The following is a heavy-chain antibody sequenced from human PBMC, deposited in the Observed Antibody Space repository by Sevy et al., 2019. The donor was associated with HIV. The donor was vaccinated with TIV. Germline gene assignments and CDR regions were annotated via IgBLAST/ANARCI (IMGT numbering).Heavy chain of an antibody. Sequence: GGSLRLSCTTSGFTLGDYAMSWVRQAPGKGLEWVGFMRSKAFAGKTDYAASVQGRFTISTDDSKVTARLQMNSLRTEDTGVYYCVRSRLLGYTAMIPDYWGQGTLVTVSS. CDR1: GFTLGDYA. D-gene: IGHD5-18*01. CDR2: MRSKAFAGKT. V-gene: IGHV3-49*04. J-gene: IGHJ4*02. CDR3: VRSRLLGYTAMIPDY.